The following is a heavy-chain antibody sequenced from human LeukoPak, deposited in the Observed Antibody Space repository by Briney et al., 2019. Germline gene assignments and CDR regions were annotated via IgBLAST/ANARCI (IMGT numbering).Heavy chain of an antibody. CDR1: GFIFSSYA. V-gene: IGHV3-23*01. CDR2: ISGSGGST. J-gene: IGHJ4*02. Sequence: PGGSLRLSCAASGFIFSSYAMTWVRQAPGKGLEWVSAISGSGGSTYYADSVKGRFTISRDNSKNTYLQMNSLRAEDTAVYYCARDAPYGGYLGYWGQGTLVTVSS. D-gene: IGHD5-12*01. CDR3: ARDAPYGGYLGY.